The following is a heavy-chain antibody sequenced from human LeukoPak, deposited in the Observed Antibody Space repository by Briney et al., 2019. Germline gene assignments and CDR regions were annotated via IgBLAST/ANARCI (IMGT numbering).Heavy chain of an antibody. CDR3: ARDDRNIGYYRFLDY. CDR2: INPNGGGT. D-gene: IGHD3-22*01. Sequence: GASVTVSCMASVYTFTHYYVHWVRQAPGQGLEWMGWINPNGGGTNYTQKFQGRVTMTRDTSIGTVYMEMSRLRSVYTAVYYCARDDRNIGYYRFLDYWGQGTLVTVSS. J-gene: IGHJ4*02. V-gene: IGHV1-2*02. CDR1: VYTFTHYY.